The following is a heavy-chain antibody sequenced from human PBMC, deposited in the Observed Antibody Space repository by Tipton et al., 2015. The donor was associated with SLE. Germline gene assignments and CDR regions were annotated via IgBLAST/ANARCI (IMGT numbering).Heavy chain of an antibody. CDR1: GFSFSSYS. J-gene: IGHJ6*02. CDR3: ARDLNSSGWTFYYYYGMDV. CDR2: ITSSSSTI. V-gene: IGHV3-48*01. Sequence: SLRLSCAASGFSFSSYSMNWVRQAPGKGLEWVSYITSSSSTIYYADSVKGRFTISRDNAKNSLYLQMKSLRAEDTAVYYCARDLNSSGWTFYYYYGMDVWGQGTTVTVSS. D-gene: IGHD6-19*01.